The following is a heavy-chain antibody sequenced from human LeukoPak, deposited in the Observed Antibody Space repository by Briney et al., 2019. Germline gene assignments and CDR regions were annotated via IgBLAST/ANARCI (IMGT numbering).Heavy chain of an antibody. V-gene: IGHV4-38-2*02. Sequence: SETLSLTCTVSGYSISSGYYWGWIRQPPGKGLEWIGSMYHSGSTYYNPSLKSRVTILVDTSKNQFSLKLNSVTAADTAVYYCARGLMGATTPFYYWGQGTLVTVSS. D-gene: IGHD1-26*01. J-gene: IGHJ4*02. CDR1: GYSISSGYY. CDR2: MYHSGST. CDR3: ARGLMGATTPFYY.